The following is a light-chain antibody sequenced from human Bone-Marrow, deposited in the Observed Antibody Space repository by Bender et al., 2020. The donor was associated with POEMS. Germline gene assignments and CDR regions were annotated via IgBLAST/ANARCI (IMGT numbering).Light chain of an antibody. Sequence: QSVLTQPPSVSGAPGQRVTISCTGTSSDIGRYNYVSWYQQHPGKAPKLMIFDVNQRPSGVPDRFSGSKSDNTASLTISGLQAEDEADYYCCSFGGSYAGNNIFEVFGGGTKLTVL. CDR3: CSFGGSYAGNNIFEV. J-gene: IGLJ3*02. CDR2: DVN. V-gene: IGLV2-11*01. CDR1: SSDIGRYNY.